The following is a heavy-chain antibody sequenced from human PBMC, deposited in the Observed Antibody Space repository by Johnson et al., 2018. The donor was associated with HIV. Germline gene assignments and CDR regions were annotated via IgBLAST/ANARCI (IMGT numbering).Heavy chain of an antibody. CDR1: GFTFSSYW. CDR3: TTAVYYDSSGADAFDI. V-gene: IGHV3-15*01. D-gene: IGHD3-22*01. Sequence: VQLVESGGGLVQPGGSLRLSCAASGFTFSSYWMSWVRQAPGKGLEWVGRIKSKTDGGTTDYAAPVKGRFTISRDDSKNTLYLQMNSLKTEDTAVYYCTTAVYYDSSGADAFDIWGQGTMVTVSS. CDR2: IKSKTDGGTT. J-gene: IGHJ3*02.